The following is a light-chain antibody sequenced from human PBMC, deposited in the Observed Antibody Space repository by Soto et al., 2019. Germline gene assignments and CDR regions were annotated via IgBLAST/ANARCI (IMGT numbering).Light chain of an antibody. J-gene: IGKJ1*01. CDR1: QSISSN. Sequence: EIVMTQSPATLSVSPGERATLSCRASQSISSNLAWYQQKPGQAPRLLIYGASTRATGIPARFSGSGSGTEFTLTISGLQSEDFAVYYCQHYNNWPYTFGQGTKVEIK. CDR3: QHYNNWPYT. V-gene: IGKV3-15*01. CDR2: GAS.